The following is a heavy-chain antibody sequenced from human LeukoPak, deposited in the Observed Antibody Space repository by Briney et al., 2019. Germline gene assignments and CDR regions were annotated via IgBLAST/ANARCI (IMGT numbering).Heavy chain of an antibody. Sequence: KPSETLSLTCTVSGGSISSYYWSWIRQPPGKGLEWIGYIYNSRSTYYNPSLKSRVTISVDTSKNQFSLKLTSVTAADTAVYYCTRPYYYDSSGYPDYWGQGTLVTVSS. CDR2: IYNSRST. CDR3: TRPYYYDSSGYPDY. D-gene: IGHD3-22*01. V-gene: IGHV4-59*08. J-gene: IGHJ4*02. CDR1: GGSISSYY.